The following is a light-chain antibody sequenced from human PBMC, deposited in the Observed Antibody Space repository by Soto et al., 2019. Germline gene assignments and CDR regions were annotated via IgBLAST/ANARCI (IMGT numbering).Light chain of an antibody. J-gene: IGLJ2*01. CDR1: SSNVGNNY. CDR3: GTWDTSLSAGV. V-gene: IGLV1-51*01. Sequence: QSVLTQPPSVSAAPGQMVTISCSGGSSNVGNNYVSWYQQFPGTAPKLLIYDNNKRPSGIPDRFSGSKSGTSATLGITGLQTGDEADYYCGTWDTSLSAGVFGEGTKVTVL. CDR2: DNN.